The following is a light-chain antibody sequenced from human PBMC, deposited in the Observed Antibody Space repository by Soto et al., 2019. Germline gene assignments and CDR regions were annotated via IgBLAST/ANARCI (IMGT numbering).Light chain of an antibody. Sequence: EIVLTQSPGTLSLSPGERATLACRASHSVSSYLAWYQQKPGQAPRLLIYGASSRATGIPDRFSGSGSGTDFTLTISRLEPEDFAVYYCQQYGSSITFGQGTRLEIK. V-gene: IGKV3-20*01. J-gene: IGKJ5*01. CDR3: QQYGSSIT. CDR2: GAS. CDR1: HSVSSY.